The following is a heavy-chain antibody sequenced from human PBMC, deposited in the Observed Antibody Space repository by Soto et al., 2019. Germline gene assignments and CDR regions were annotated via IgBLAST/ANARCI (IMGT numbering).Heavy chain of an antibody. CDR1: GGSFSGYY. CDR2: INHSGST. Sequence: SETLSLTCAVYGGSFSGYYWSWIRQPPGKGLEWIGEINHSGSTNYNPSLKSRVTISVDTSKNQFSLKLSSVTAADTAVYYCARSGSRSIVRGVIFFDYWGQGTLVTVSS. D-gene: IGHD3-10*01. V-gene: IGHV4-34*01. J-gene: IGHJ4*02. CDR3: ARSGSRSIVRGVIFFDY.